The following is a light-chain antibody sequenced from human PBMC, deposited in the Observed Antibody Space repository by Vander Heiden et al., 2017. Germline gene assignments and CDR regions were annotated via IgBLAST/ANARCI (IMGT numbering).Light chain of an antibody. V-gene: IGKV1-8*01. Sequence: AIRMTQSPSSLSASTGDRVTITCRASQGISSYLAWYQQKPGKAPKLLIYAASTLHSGVPSRFSGSGYGTDFTLTISCRQSEDFATYYCQQDDSYPPITFGGGTKVDIK. CDR1: QGISSY. CDR2: AAS. CDR3: QQDDSYPPIT. J-gene: IGKJ4*01.